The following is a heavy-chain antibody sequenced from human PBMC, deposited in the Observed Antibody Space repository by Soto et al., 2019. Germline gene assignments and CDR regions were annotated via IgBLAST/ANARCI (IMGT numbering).Heavy chain of an antibody. J-gene: IGHJ4*02. CDR3: TRLTALETSFDY. D-gene: IGHD5-18*01. CDR1: GXAFSGSA. V-gene: IGHV3-73*01. CDR2: IRSKANSYAT. Sequence: LSCAASGXAFSGSAMQGVRQASGKGLECVGRIRSKANSYATAYAASVKGRFTISRDDSKNTAYLQLNSLKTEDTAVYYCTRLTALETSFDYWGQGTLVTAPQ.